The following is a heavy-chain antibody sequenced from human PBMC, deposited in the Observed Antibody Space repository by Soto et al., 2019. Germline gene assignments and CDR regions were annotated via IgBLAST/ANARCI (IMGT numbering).Heavy chain of an antibody. Sequence: QVQLQESGPGLVKPSETLSLTCTVSGGSISSYYWSWIRQPPGKGLEWIGYIYYSGSTNYNPSLKSRVTISVDTSKNLLSLKLSSVTAADTAVYYCARGNYYDSSGYYSSGYFDLWGRGTLVTVSS. CDR3: ARGNYYDSSGYYSSGYFDL. D-gene: IGHD3-22*01. CDR2: IYYSGST. J-gene: IGHJ2*01. V-gene: IGHV4-59*01. CDR1: GGSISSYY.